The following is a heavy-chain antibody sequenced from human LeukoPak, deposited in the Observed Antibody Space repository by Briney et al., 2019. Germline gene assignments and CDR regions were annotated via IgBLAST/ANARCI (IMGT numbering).Heavy chain of an antibody. Sequence: GGSLRLSCAASGFTFSSYWMNWARQAPGKGLEWVTIIWYDGSNEYYADSVKGRFTISRDNSKNTLYLQMNSLRAEDTAVYYCARGSYDFWSGYLKYYGMDVWGQGTTVTVSS. D-gene: IGHD3-3*01. CDR2: IWYDGSNE. CDR3: ARGSYDFWSGYLKYYGMDV. V-gene: IGHV3-33*08. J-gene: IGHJ6*02. CDR1: GFTFSSYW.